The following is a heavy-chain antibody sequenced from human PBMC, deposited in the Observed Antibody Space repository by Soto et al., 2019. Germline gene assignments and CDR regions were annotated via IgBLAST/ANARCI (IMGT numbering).Heavy chain of an antibody. CDR3: ARHKEWLRFRYVDS. V-gene: IGHV4-39*01. CDR1: GGSISSNTYY. CDR2: IYYNGNT. D-gene: IGHD3-3*01. Sequence: QLQLQQSGPRLVKPSEALSLTCTVSGGSISSNTYYWGWLRQSPGKGLEWIGSIYYNGNTYYNPSLKSRVTISEDTSKNQFSLNLSSVTAADTAMYYCARHKEWLRFRYVDSWGQGTLVTVSS. J-gene: IGHJ4*02.